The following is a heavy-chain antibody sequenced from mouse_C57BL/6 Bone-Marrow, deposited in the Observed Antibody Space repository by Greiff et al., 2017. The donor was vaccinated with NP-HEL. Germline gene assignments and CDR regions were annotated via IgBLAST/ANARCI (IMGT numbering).Heavy chain of an antibody. D-gene: IGHD2-3*01. CDR2: INPNNGGT. V-gene: IGHV1-18*01. J-gene: IGHJ2*01. Sequence: EVKLVESGPELVKPGASVKIPCKASGYTFTDYNMDWVKQSHGKSLEWIGDINPNNGGTIYNQKFKGKATLTVDKSSSTAYMELRSLTSEDTAVYYCARKDGDYYFDYWGQGTTLTVSS. CDR1: GYTFTDYN. CDR3: ARKDGDYYFDY.